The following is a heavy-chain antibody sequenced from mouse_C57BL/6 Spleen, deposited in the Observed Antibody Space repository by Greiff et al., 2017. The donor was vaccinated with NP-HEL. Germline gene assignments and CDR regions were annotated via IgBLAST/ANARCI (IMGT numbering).Heavy chain of an antibody. D-gene: IGHD1-1*01. CDR2: IDPSDSET. J-gene: IGHJ2*01. Sequence: QVQLQQPGAELVRPGSSVKLSCKASGYTFTSYWMHWVKQRPIQGLEWIGNIDPSDSETHYNQKFKDKATLTVDKSSSTAYMQLSSLTSEDSAVYYCARTFFTTVVAYYFDYGGQGTTLTVSS. CDR1: GYTFTSYW. V-gene: IGHV1-52*01. CDR3: ARTFFTTVVAYYFDY.